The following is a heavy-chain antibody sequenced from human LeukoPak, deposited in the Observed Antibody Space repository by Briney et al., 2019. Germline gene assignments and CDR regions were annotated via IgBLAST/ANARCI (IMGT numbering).Heavy chain of an antibody. CDR1: GYTFTTYG. V-gene: IGHV1-18*01. CDR2: ISAYNGNT. J-gene: IGHJ5*02. CDR3: ARDVLLVPRWFDH. D-gene: IGHD6-13*01. Sequence: ASVKVSCKASGYTFTTYGISWVRQAPGQGLEWMGWISAYNGNTNYAQKLQGRVTMTTDTSTSTAYMELRSLSSDDTAISYCARDVLLVPRWFDHWGQGTLVTVSS.